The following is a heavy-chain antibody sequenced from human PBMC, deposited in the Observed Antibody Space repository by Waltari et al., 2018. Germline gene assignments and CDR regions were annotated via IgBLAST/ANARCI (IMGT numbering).Heavy chain of an antibody. CDR1: GGTFSSYA. V-gene: IGHV1-69*13. J-gene: IGHJ3*02. CDR3: ARKMYYDYIWGSYRSHDAFDI. D-gene: IGHD3-16*02. Sequence: QVQLVQSGAEVKKPGSSVKVSCKASGGTFSSYAISWVRQAPGQGLEWMGGIIPIFGTANYAQKFQGRVTITADESTSTAYMELSSLRSEDTAVYYCARKMYYDYIWGSYRSHDAFDIWGQGTMVTVSS. CDR2: IIPIFGTA.